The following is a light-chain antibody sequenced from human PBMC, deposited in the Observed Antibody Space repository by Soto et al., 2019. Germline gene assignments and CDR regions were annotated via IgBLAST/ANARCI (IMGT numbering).Light chain of an antibody. CDR1: QDISNY. J-gene: IGKJ1*01. V-gene: IGKV1-27*01. CDR3: QKYNRAPWT. Sequence: DIQMTQSPSSLSASVGDRVTLTCRASQDISNYLAWYQQKPGKVPKLLIYAASTLQSGVPSRSSGSGSGTDFTLTISSLQPEDVATYYCQKYNRAPWTFGPGTKVEIK. CDR2: AAS.